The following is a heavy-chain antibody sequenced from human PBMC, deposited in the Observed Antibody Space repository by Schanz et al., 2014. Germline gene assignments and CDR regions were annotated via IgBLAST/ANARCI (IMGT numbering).Heavy chain of an antibody. V-gene: IGHV3-11*03. J-gene: IGHJ4*02. CDR2: VSSSSSYT. CDR1: GFTFSDYY. CDR3: AASSGWHPSTDY. D-gene: IGHD6-19*01. Sequence: PGGSLRLSCAASGFTFSDYYMSWIRQAPGKGLEWVSYVSSSSSYTHYADSVKGRFTISRDNAKSSLYLQMNSLRVEDTAVYYCAASSGWHPSTDYWGQGTLVTVSS.